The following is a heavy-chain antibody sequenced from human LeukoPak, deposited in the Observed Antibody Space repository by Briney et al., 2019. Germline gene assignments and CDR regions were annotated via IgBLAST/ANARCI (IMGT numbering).Heavy chain of an antibody. CDR2: IHHSGST. J-gene: IGHJ2*01. CDR1: GGSFSGNY. CDR3: ARYGGNDGYWFFNL. D-gene: IGHD4-23*01. V-gene: IGHV4-34*01. Sequence: SETLSLTCAVNGGSFSGNYWTWVRQPPGKGLEWIGEIHHSGSTNYNPSLKSRVTMSLDTSKNQFPLRLSSVTAADTAVYYCARYGGNDGYWFFNLWGRGTLVTVSS.